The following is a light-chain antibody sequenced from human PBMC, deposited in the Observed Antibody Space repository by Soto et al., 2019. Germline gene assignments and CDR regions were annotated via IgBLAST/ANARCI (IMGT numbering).Light chain of an antibody. J-gene: IGKJ2*01. CDR3: QQSYSTPYT. CDR2: ATS. V-gene: IGKV1-39*01. CDR1: QSIGNF. Sequence: DMEMTHSPSSLSASVGDRVTITCRARQSIGNFLHWYQQQPGKAPRLLIYATSSLQSGVPSRFSGSGSGTDFTLTISSLQPEDFATYYCQQSYSTPYTFGQGTKLEI.